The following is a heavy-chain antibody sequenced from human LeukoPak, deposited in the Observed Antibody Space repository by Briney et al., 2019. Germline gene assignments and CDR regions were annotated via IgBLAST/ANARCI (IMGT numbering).Heavy chain of an antibody. CDR2: IKQDGSEK. Sequence: GGSLRLSCAASGFTFSSYWMSWVRQAPGKGLEWVANIKQDGSEKYYVDPVKGRFTISRDNAKNSLYLQMNSLRAEDTAVYYCASLTVEGAFDIWGQGTMVTVSS. CDR1: GFTFSSYW. CDR3: ASLTVEGAFDI. D-gene: IGHD1-14*01. V-gene: IGHV3-7*01. J-gene: IGHJ3*02.